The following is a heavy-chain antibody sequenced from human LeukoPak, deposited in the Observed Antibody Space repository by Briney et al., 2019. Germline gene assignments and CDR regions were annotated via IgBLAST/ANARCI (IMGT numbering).Heavy chain of an antibody. J-gene: IGHJ4*02. V-gene: IGHV3-30-3*01. CDR2: ISYDGSNK. CDR1: GFTFSSYA. CDR3: ARYCSSTSCRHFDY. D-gene: IGHD2-2*01. Sequence: PGRSLRLSCAAFGFTFSSYAMHWVRQAPGKGLEWVAVISYDGSNKYYADSVKGRFTISRDNSKNTLYLQMNSLRAEDTAVYYCARYCSSTSCRHFDYWGQGTLVTVSS.